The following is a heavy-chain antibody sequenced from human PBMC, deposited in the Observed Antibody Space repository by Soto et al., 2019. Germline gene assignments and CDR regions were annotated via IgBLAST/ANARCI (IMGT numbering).Heavy chain of an antibody. Sequence: QVQLVQSGAEVKMRGSSVKVSCKTSGGTFSRHAISWVRQAPGQGLEWMGGIIPIFDTVYYAQKFQGRATITADESASTAYMELTSLRSEDTAVYYCARGEAGIYANSYHYYAMDVWGQGTTVTVSS. V-gene: IGHV1-69*12. J-gene: IGHJ6*02. CDR1: GGTFSRHA. CDR2: IIPIFDTV. D-gene: IGHD3-10*01. CDR3: ARGEAGIYANSYHYYAMDV.